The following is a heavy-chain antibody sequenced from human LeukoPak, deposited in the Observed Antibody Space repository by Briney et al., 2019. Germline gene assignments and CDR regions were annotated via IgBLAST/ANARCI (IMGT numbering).Heavy chain of an antibody. CDR1: GGSISSNSYY. CDR3: ARGGYSYDNWFDP. Sequence: SETLSLTCTVSGGSISSNSYYWDWIRQPPGKGLEWIGSIYHSGSTYYNPSLKTRVTISVDTSKNQFSLKLSSVTAADTAVYYCARGGYSYDNWFDPWGQGTLVTVSS. J-gene: IGHJ5*02. D-gene: IGHD5-18*01. V-gene: IGHV4-39*07. CDR2: IYHSGST.